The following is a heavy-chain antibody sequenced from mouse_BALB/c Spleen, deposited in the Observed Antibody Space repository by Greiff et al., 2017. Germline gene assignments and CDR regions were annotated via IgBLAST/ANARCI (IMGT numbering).Heavy chain of an antibody. CDR1: GFTFSSFG. Sequence: DVKLVESGGGLVQPGGSRKLSCAASGFTFSSFGMHWVRQAPEKGLEWVAYISSGSSTIYYADTVKGRFTISRDNPKNTLFLQMTSLRSEDTAMYYCARFGYGNYFDDWGQGTTLTVSS. CDR2: ISSGSSTI. V-gene: IGHV5-17*02. J-gene: IGHJ2*01. CDR3: ARFGYGNYFDD. D-gene: IGHD2-10*02.